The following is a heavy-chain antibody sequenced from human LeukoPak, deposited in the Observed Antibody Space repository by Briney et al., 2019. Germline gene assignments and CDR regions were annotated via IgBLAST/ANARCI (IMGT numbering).Heavy chain of an antibody. CDR3: ARSLYYYGSGSFNWFDP. CDR2: ISAYNGNT. J-gene: IGHJ5*02. Sequence: ASVNVSCKASGYTFTSYGISWVRQAPGQGLEWMGWISAYNGNTNYAQKLQGRVTMTTDTSTSTAYMELRSLRSDDTAVYYCARSLYYYGSGSFNWFDPWGQGTLVTVSS. D-gene: IGHD3-10*01. CDR1: GYTFTSYG. V-gene: IGHV1-18*01.